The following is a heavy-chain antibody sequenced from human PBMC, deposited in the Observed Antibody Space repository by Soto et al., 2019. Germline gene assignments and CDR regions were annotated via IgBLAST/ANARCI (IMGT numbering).Heavy chain of an antibody. CDR3: ARSGSSSGGY. CDR1: GGSFSGYY. J-gene: IGHJ4*02. Sequence: SETLSLTCAVYGGSFSGYYWSWIRQPPGKGLEWIGEINHSGSTNYSPSLKSRVTISVDTSKNQFSLKLSSVTAADTAVYYCARSGSSSGGYWGQGTLVTVSS. V-gene: IGHV4-34*01. D-gene: IGHD6-13*01. CDR2: INHSGST.